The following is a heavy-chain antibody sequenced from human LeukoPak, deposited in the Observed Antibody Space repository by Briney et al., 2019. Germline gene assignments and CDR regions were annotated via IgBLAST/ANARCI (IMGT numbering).Heavy chain of an antibody. Sequence: GGSLRLSCAASGFTFSSYSMNWVRQAPGKGLEWVSYISRGSSTLYYADSVKGRFTISRDNAKNSLYLQMNSLRAEDTAVYYCARDSGYSYGAFDPWGQGTLVTVSS. CDR1: GFTFSSYS. CDR2: ISRGSSTL. CDR3: ARDSGYSYGAFDP. V-gene: IGHV3-48*01. D-gene: IGHD5-18*01. J-gene: IGHJ5*02.